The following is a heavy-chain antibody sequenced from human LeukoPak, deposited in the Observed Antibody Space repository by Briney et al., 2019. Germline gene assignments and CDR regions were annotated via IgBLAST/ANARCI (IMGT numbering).Heavy chain of an antibody. CDR1: GGSFSGYY. J-gene: IGHJ5*02. V-gene: IGHV4-59*01. CDR2: IYYSGST. Sequence: SETLSLTCAVYGGSFSGYYWSWIRQPPGKGLEWIGYIYYSGSTNYNPSLKSRVTISVDTSKNQFSLKLSSVTAADTAVYYCARATSRANWFDPWGQGTLVTVSS. CDR3: ARATSRANWFDP.